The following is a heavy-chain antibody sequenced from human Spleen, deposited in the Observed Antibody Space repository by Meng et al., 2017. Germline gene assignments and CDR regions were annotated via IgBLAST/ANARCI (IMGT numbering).Heavy chain of an antibody. CDR3: LRGSGGSV. D-gene: IGHD3-10*01. CDR1: GGSISSSNW. J-gene: IGHJ1*01. Sequence: QVQRHRSLPGLVQPSVTLSLTCAVSGGSISSSNWWTWVRQPPGKGLEWIGEIYHGGSTNYNPSFKSRVTISVDKSKNQFSLKLTSVTAADTAVYHCLRGSGGSVWGQGTLVTVSS. CDR2: IYHGGST. V-gene: IGHV4-4*02.